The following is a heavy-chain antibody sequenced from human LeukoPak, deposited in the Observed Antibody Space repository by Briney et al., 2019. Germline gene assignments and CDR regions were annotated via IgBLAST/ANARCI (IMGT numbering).Heavy chain of an antibody. CDR1: GYTFTGYY. V-gene: IGHV1-8*03. CDR3: ARGRRAGSKAPYYYYMDV. CDR2: MNPNSGNT. D-gene: IGHD1-14*01. Sequence: ASVKVSCKASGYTFTGYYMHWVRQAPGQGLEWMGWMNPNSGNTGYAQKFRGRVTITRNTYISTAYMELSSMRSEDAAVYYCARGRRAGSKAPYYYYMDVWGKGTTVTVSS. J-gene: IGHJ6*03.